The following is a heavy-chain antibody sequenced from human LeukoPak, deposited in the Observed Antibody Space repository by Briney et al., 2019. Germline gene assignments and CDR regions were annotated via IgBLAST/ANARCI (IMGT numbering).Heavy chain of an antibody. CDR3: AKAAGASFDH. CDR1: GFTFSSFG. D-gene: IGHD3-10*01. CDR2: ISYDGSSK. J-gene: IGHJ4*02. V-gene: IGHV3-30*18. Sequence: GRSLRASCAASGFTFSSFGMHWVRQAPGKGLEWVAVISYDGSSKYYRDSVEGRFTISRDNSRSTLFLQMNSLRIEDTAVYYCAKAAGASFDHWGQGTLVTVSS.